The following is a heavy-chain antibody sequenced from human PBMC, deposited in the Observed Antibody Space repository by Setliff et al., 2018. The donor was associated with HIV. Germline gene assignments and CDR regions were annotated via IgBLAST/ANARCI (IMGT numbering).Heavy chain of an antibody. Sequence: ASVKVSCKASGYTISTYLIAWVRQAPGQGLEWMGWISAYNGNTNYAQKLQGRVTMTTDTSTSTAYMELRSLRSDDTAVYYCARRARESTALHSDWNDVLFFDYWGQGTLVTVSS. CDR2: ISAYNGNT. CDR3: ARRARESTALHSDWNDVLFFDY. J-gene: IGHJ4*02. D-gene: IGHD1-1*01. V-gene: IGHV1-18*01. CDR1: GYTISTYL.